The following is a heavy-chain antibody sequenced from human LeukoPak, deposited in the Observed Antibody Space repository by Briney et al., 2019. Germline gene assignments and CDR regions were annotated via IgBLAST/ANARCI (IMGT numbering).Heavy chain of an antibody. CDR2: INHSGST. Sequence: SETLSLTCAVYGGSFSGYYWSWIRQPPGKGLEWIGEINHSGSTNYNPSLKSRVTISVDTSKNQFSLKLSSVTAADTAVYYCARIPYCVRAFDIWGQGTMVTVSS. CDR1: GGSFSGYY. CDR3: ARIPYCVRAFDI. V-gene: IGHV4-34*01. D-gene: IGHD3-10*02. J-gene: IGHJ3*02.